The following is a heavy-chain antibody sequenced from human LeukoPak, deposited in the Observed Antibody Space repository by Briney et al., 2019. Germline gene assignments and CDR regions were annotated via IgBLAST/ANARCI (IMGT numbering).Heavy chain of an antibody. CDR1: GYTFTSYA. Sequence: ASVKVSCKASGYTFTSYAMNWVRQAPGQGLEWMGWINTNTGNPTYAQGFAGRFVFSLDTSVSTAYLQISSLKAEDTAVYYCARGGKRITMVRGTSNWFDPWGQGTLVTVSS. D-gene: IGHD3-10*01. CDR3: ARGGKRITMVRGTSNWFDP. V-gene: IGHV7-4-1*02. J-gene: IGHJ5*02. CDR2: INTNTGNP.